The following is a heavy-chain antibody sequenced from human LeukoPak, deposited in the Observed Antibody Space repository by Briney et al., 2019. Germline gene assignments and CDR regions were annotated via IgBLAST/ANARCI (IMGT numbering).Heavy chain of an antibody. CDR3: ARVPPGRIFGKFDP. Sequence: GASVKVSCKASGGTFSSYAISWVRQAPGQGLEWMGGIIPIFGTANYAQKFQGRVTITTDESTSTAYMELSSLRSEDTAVYYCARVPPGRIFGKFDPWGQGTLVTVSS. J-gene: IGHJ5*02. V-gene: IGHV1-69*05. D-gene: IGHD3-3*01. CDR1: GGTFSSYA. CDR2: IIPIFGTA.